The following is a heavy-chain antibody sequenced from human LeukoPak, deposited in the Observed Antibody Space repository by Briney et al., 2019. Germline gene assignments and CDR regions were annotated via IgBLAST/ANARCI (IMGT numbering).Heavy chain of an antibody. CDR2: INHSGST. CDR3: ASSERGYSYGYVNY. D-gene: IGHD5-18*01. CDR1: GGSFSGYY. J-gene: IGHJ4*02. V-gene: IGHV4-34*01. Sequence: PSETLSLTCAVYGGSFSGYYWSWIRQPPGKGLEWIGEINHSGSTNYNPSLKSRVTISVDTSKNQFSLKLSSVTAADTAVYYCASSERGYSYGYVNYWGQGTLVTVSS.